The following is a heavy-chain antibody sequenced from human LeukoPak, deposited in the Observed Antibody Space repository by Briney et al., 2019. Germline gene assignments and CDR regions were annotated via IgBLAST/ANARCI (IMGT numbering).Heavy chain of an antibody. D-gene: IGHD5-18*01. V-gene: IGHV3-21*01. CDR1: GFTFSSYS. Sequence: GGSLRLSCAASGFTFSSYSMNWVRQAPGKGLEWVSSISSSSSYIYYADSVKGRFTISRDNAENSLFLQMNSLRVEDTAVYFCARDAAYGYDRFDYWGQGTQVTVSS. CDR3: ARDAAYGYDRFDY. CDR2: ISSSSSYI. J-gene: IGHJ4*02.